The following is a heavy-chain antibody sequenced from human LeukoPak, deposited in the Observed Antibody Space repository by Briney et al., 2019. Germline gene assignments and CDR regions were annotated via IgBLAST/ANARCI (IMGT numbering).Heavy chain of an antibody. CDR2: IYYSGST. CDR3: AREDFWSGYYI. J-gene: IGHJ4*02. V-gene: IGHV4-59*01. D-gene: IGHD3-3*01. CDR1: GGSISSYY. Sequence: PSETLSLTCTVSGGSISSYYWSWIRQPPGKGLEWIGYIYYSGSTNYNPSLKSRVTISVDTSKNQFSLKLSSVTAADTAVYYCAREDFWSGYYIWGQGTLVTVSP.